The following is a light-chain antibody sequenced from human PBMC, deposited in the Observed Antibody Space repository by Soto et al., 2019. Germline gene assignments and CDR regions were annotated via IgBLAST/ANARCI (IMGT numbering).Light chain of an antibody. Sequence: DIQMTQSPSSLSASVGDRVTITCRASPSINQFLAWYQQKPGKAPKLLIYDASTLEGGVPLRFSGSGSGTEFTLTISSLQPDDFATYYCQQYSPSSPTWTFGQGTEVEIK. V-gene: IGKV1-5*01. CDR1: PSINQF. CDR2: DAS. J-gene: IGKJ1*01. CDR3: QQYSPSSPTWT.